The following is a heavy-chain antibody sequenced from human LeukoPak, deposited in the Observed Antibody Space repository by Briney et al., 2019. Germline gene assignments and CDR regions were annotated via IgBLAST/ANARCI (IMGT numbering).Heavy chain of an antibody. D-gene: IGHD4-17*01. CDR1: GFTFSSYE. Sequence: GGSLRLSCAASGFTFSSYEMNWVRQAPGKGLEWVSYISSSGSTIYYADSVKGRFTISRDNAKNSLYLQMNSLRAEDTAVYYCAKDLFGYGDSPLLGYWGQGTLVTVSS. CDR3: AKDLFGYGDSPLLGY. J-gene: IGHJ4*02. V-gene: IGHV3-48*03. CDR2: ISSSGSTI.